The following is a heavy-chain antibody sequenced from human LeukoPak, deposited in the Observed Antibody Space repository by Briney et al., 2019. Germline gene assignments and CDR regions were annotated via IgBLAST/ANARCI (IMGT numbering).Heavy chain of an antibody. D-gene: IGHD6-13*01. J-gene: IGHJ6*03. CDR2: ISYDGSNK. CDR3: ARIYSSSWSLYYYYYYMDV. CDR1: GFTFSSYA. Sequence: GRSLRLSRAASGFTFSSYAMHWVRQAPGKGLEWVAVISYDGSNKYYADSVKGRFTISRDNSKNTLYLQMNSLRAEDTAVYYCARIYSSSWSLYYYYYYMDVWGKGTTVTVSS. V-gene: IGHV3-30*04.